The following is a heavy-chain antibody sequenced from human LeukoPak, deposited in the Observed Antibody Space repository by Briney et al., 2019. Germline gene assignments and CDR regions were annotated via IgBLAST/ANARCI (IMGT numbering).Heavy chain of an antibody. D-gene: IGHD3-10*01. V-gene: IGHV3-30*02. CDR1: AFTFSNYG. Sequence: GGSLRLSCAASAFTFSNYGMHWVRQAPGKGLEWVAFIRYDGSDKYYAEFVKGRFTISRDNSKNTLYLQMNSLRAEDTAMYYCAKDPHYGSGSYSFDYWGQGTLVTVSS. J-gene: IGHJ4*02. CDR2: IRYDGSDK. CDR3: AKDPHYGSGSYSFDY.